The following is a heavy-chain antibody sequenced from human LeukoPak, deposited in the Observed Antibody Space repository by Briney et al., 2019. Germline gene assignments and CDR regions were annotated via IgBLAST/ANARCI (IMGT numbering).Heavy chain of an antibody. J-gene: IGHJ4*02. CDR2: INPNSDGT. V-gene: IGHV1-2*02. Sequence: ASVTVPCKVSGYTFTGYYMHWVRQAPGHGRQWMGWINPNSDGTNYSQKFQGRFTITRDTSMSTAYMELSRLRSDDTAVYYCARDDSDGSEGFDYWGQGTLVTVSS. D-gene: IGHD3-22*01. CDR1: GYTFTGYY. CDR3: ARDDSDGSEGFDY.